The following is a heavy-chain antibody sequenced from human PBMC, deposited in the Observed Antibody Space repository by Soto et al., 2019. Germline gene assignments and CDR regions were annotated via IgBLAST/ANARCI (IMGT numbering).Heavy chain of an antibody. CDR1: GFTFSSYA. V-gene: IGHV3-23*01. CDR2: ISGSGGST. D-gene: IGHD3-9*01. J-gene: IGHJ3*02. Sequence: GGSLRLSCAASGFTFSSYAMSWVRQAPGKGLEWVSAISGSGGSTYYADSVKGRFTISRDNSKNTLYLQMNSLRAEDTAVYYCAKDWFRYFDWLLATDDAFDIWGQGTMVTVSS. CDR3: AKDWFRYFDWLLATDDAFDI.